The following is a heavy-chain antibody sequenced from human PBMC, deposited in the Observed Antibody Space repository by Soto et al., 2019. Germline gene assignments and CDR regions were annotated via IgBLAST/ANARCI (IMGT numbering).Heavy chain of an antibody. D-gene: IGHD3-22*01. J-gene: IGHJ4*02. CDR3: ARDLGYYDSSGPFDY. CDR2: ISSSSSYI. CDR1: GFTFSSYS. Sequence: EVQLVESGGGLVKPGGSLRLSCAASGFTFSSYSMNWVRQAPGKGLEWVSSISSSSSYIYYADSVKGRFTISRDNAKNPLYLQMNSLRAEDTAVYYCARDLGYYDSSGPFDYWGQGTLVTVSS. V-gene: IGHV3-21*01.